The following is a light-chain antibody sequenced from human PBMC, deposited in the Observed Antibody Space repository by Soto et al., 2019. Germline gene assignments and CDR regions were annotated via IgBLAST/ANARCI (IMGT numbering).Light chain of an antibody. J-gene: IGKJ5*01. CDR3: QQHNQWPIS. CDR2: GAS. CDR1: QSVSSNY. V-gene: IGKV3D-20*02. Sequence: ESVLTQSPGSLSLSPGERASLSCRASQSVSSNYLAWYQQKPGQAPRLLIYGASNRATGIPDRFSGSGSGTDFTLTISRLEPEDVAVYYCQQHNQWPISFGQGTRLEI.